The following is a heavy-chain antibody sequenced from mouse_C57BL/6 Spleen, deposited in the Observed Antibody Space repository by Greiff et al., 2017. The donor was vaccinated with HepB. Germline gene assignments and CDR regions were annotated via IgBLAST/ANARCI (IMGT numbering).Heavy chain of an antibody. CDR3: ARGRALAALDY. CDR2: ISYDGSN. J-gene: IGHJ2*01. CDR1: GYSITSGYY. V-gene: IGHV3-6*01. Sequence: DVQLQESGPGLVKPSQSLSLTCSVTGYSITSGYYWNWIRQFPGNKLEWMGYISYDGSNNYNPSLKNRIPITRDTSKNQFFLKLNSVTTEDTATYYCARGRALAALDYWGQGTTLTVSS. D-gene: IGHD2-10*02.